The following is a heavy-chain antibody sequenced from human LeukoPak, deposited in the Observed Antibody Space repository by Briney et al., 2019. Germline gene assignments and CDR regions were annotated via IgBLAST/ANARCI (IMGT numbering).Heavy chain of an antibody. Sequence: GGSLRLSCAASGFTFSSYAMHWVRQAPGKGLEWVAVISYDGSKKYYADSVKGRFTISRDNSKNTLYLQMNSLGAEDTAEYYCARDLTSGYSSPLGLWGQGTLVTVSS. J-gene: IGHJ4*02. V-gene: IGHV3-30*01. CDR2: ISYDGSKK. CDR3: ARDLTSGYSSPLGL. CDR1: GFTFSSYA. D-gene: IGHD5-18*01.